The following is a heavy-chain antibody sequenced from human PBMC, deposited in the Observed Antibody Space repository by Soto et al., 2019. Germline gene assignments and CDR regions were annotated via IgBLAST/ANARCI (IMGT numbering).Heavy chain of an antibody. CDR3: ATTTADGPPI. Sequence: GGSLRLSCAASGFSYAMSWVRQAPGKGLEWVSAISGSGGSTYYADSVKGRFTISRDNSKNTLYLQMNSLRAEDTAVYYCATTTADGPPIWGQGTLVTVSS. D-gene: IGHD2-21*02. J-gene: IGHJ4*02. V-gene: IGHV3-23*01. CDR2: ISGSGGST. CDR1: GFSYA.